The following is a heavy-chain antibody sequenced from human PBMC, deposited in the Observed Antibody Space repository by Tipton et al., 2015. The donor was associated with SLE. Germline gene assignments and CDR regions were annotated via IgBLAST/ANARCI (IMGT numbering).Heavy chain of an antibody. V-gene: IGHV5-51*01. Sequence: QLVQSGAEVKKPGESLKISCKASGYSFISYWIGWVRQMPGKGLEWMGIVYPGNSDTTYSPSFQGQVTISADRSVTTAYLQWSSLKASDTAMYYCARHLSGYYGPSFDYWGQGTLVTVPS. CDR1: GYSFISYW. CDR3: ARHLSGYYGPSFDY. D-gene: IGHD3-10*01. J-gene: IGHJ4*02. CDR2: VYPGNSDT.